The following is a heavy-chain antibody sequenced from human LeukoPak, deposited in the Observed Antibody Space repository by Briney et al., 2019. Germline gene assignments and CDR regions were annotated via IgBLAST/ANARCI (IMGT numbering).Heavy chain of an antibody. CDR3: ARAYGGIPYFFEY. D-gene: IGHD4-23*01. J-gene: IGHJ4*02. Sequence: GGSLRLSCAASGFTFSSYAMTWVRQAPGKGLEWVSGMSGSGGVTNYADSVKGRFTLSRDNGKNSLYLQMDSLRPEDTAVYYCARAYGGIPYFFEYWGQGTLVTVSS. CDR1: GFTFSSYA. V-gene: IGHV3-23*01. CDR2: MSGSGGVT.